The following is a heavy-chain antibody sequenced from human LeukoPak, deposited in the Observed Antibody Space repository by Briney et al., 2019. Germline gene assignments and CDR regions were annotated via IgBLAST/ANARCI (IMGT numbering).Heavy chain of an antibody. J-gene: IGHJ4*02. D-gene: IGHD6-13*01. V-gene: IGHV3-30*18. CDR3: AKDRGIASRRGVMD. CDR1: GFTFSSYS. Sequence: PGGSLRLSCAASGFTFSSYSMNWVRQAPGKGLEWVSLISYDGSNKYYADSVKGRFTISRDSSKNTLYLQMNSLRAEDTAVYYCAKDRGIASRRGVMDWGQGTLVTVSS. CDR2: ISYDGSNK.